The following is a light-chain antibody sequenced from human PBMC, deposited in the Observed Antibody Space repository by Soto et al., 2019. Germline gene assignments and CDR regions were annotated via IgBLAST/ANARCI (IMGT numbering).Light chain of an antibody. CDR3: CSYAGSSTV. CDR1: SSNIGGYNI. J-gene: IGLJ1*01. V-gene: IGLV2-23*03. CDR2: EGV. Sequence: QSVLTQPASVSGSPGQSITISCSGTSSNIGGYNIVSWYQQHPGKAPKVIIYEGVKRPSGVSDRFSGSTSGVTASLTISGLQAEEEADYYCCSYAGSSTVFGTGTKVTVL.